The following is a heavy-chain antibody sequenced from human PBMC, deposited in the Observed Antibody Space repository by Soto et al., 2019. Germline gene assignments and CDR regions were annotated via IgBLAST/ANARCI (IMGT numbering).Heavy chain of an antibody. J-gene: IGHJ4*02. CDR2: IYWDEDK. V-gene: IGHV2-5*02. CDR3: AHRPRGYAYYFDY. D-gene: IGHD5-12*01. CDR1: GFSLSTRGVA. Sequence: QITLRESGPTLVKPTQTLTLTCTFSGFSLSTRGVAVGWFRQPPGKALEWLALIYWDEDKWYSPSLKSRLTITDDTSKNQGVPTRTNMDPVDTATYYCAHRPRGYAYYFDYWGQGTLVTVSS.